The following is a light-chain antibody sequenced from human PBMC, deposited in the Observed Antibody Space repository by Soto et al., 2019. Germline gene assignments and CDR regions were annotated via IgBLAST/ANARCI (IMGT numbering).Light chain of an antibody. Sequence: EIVLTQSPGTLSLSPGKRATLSCRASQSVSNIYLAWYQQKPGQAPRLLMYGASSRASGVPDRFSGSGSGTDFTLTISRLEPEDSAVYYCQQYGSSPWTFGQGTKVEIK. CDR2: GAS. CDR1: QSVSNIY. J-gene: IGKJ1*01. CDR3: QQYGSSPWT. V-gene: IGKV3-20*01.